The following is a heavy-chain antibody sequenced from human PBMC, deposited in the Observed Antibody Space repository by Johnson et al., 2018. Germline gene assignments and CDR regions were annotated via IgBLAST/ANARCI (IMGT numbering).Heavy chain of an antibody. J-gene: IGHJ6*02. V-gene: IGHV3-33*08. CDR1: GFTFSSYG. Sequence: QVQLVQSGGGVVQPGRSLRLSCAASGFTFSSYGMHWVRQAPGKGLEWVAVIWYDGSNKYYADSVKGRFTISRDNSKNTLYLQVYSLGAEDRAVYYCAREGLLWFGEWHGYYYGMDVWGQGTKGTVSS. CDR2: IWYDGSNK. D-gene: IGHD3-10*01. CDR3: AREGLLWFGEWHGYYYGMDV.